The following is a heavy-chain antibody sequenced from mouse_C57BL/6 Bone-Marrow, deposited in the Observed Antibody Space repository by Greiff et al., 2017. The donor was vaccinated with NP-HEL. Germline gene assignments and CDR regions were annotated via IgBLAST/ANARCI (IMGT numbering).Heavy chain of an antibody. Sequence: EVQLQQSGPELVKPGASVKISCKASGYTFTDYYMNWVTQSHGKSLEWIGDINPNNGGTSYNQKFKGKATLTVDKSSSTAYMELRSLTSEDSAVYYCARSGYYGSSYYWYFDVWGTGTTVTVAS. CDR2: INPNNGGT. V-gene: IGHV1-26*01. CDR1: GYTFTDYY. D-gene: IGHD1-1*01. CDR3: ARSGYYGSSYYWYFDV. J-gene: IGHJ1*03.